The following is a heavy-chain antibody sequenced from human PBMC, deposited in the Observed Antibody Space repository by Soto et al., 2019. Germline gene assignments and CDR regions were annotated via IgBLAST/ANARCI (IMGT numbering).Heavy chain of an antibody. Sequence: GGSLRLPCAASGFTFSSYDMHWVRQAPGKGLEWVGVIWYDGSNKYYADSVKGRFTIARYNSKNTLYLQMNSLSAEDTAVYYCAREHIVVVTATYGMDVWGQVTTSTVSS. CDR3: AREHIVVVTATYGMDV. J-gene: IGHJ6*02. CDR2: IWYDGSNK. V-gene: IGHV3-33*01. CDR1: GFTFSSYD. D-gene: IGHD2-21*02.